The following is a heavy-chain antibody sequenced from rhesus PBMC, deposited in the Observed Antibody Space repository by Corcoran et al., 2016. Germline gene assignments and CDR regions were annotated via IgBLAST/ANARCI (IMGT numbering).Heavy chain of an antibody. CDR2: SSGSSGST. D-gene: IGHD2-39*02. CDR3: ARGPYGSGYPGDY. Sequence: QVQLQESGPGLVKPSETLSLTCAVSGGSFRSRTWWTGVSQPPGNGVGWSWIRQPPGKGLEWIGYSSGSSGSTYYNPSLKSRVTISKDTSKNQFSLKLSSVTAADTAVYYCARGPYGSGYPGDYWGPGVLVTVSS. CDR1: GGSFRSRTW. V-gene: IGHV4S19*01. J-gene: IGHJ4*01.